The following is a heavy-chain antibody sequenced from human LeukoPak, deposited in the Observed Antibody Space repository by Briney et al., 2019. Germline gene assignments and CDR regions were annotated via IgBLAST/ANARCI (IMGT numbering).Heavy chain of an antibody. J-gene: IGHJ4*02. V-gene: IGHV3-9*01. CDR2: ISWNSGSI. CDR1: GYTFDDYA. CDR3: AKGHTYGLGESYLDF. D-gene: IGHD5-18*01. Sequence: GRSLRLPCEASGYTFDDYAIHWVRQAPGKGLEWVSAISWNSGSIGYADSVKGRFTISRDNGKNSLYLQMNSLRTEDTALYYCAKGHTYGLGESYLDFWGQGTLVSVSS.